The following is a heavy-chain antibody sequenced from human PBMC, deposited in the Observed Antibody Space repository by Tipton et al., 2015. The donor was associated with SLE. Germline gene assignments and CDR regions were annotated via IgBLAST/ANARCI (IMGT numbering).Heavy chain of an antibody. CDR2: IYYSGST. CDR3: ARRVETFGAPDC. V-gene: IGHV4-39*01. CDR1: GGSISSSSYY. D-gene: IGHD3-3*01. J-gene: IGHJ4*02. Sequence: TLSLTCTVSGGSISSSSYYWGWIRQPPGKGLEWIGSIYYSGSTYYNQSLKSRVTISVDTSKNQFSRKLSSVTAADTAVYYCARRVETFGAPDCWGPGTLVTVSS.